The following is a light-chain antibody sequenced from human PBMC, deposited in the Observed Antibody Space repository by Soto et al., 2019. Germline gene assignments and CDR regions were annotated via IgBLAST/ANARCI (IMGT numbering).Light chain of an antibody. CDR3: QQYHDRPPLT. V-gene: IGKV3-15*01. Sequence: EIVMTQSPVTLSVSPGESVTLSCRASQSVRSNLAWYQQKPGQSPRLLIYDATTRATGIPGSFSGSGSETDFPLSISSLLSADFAIYFCQQYHDRPPLTFGGGTKVEIK. CDR2: DAT. CDR1: QSVRSN. J-gene: IGKJ4*01.